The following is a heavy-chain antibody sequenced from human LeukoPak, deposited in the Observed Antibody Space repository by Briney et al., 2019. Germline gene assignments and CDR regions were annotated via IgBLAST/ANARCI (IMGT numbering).Heavy chain of an antibody. CDR3: ARGTGYPGY. CDR2: VKQDGSER. CDR1: GFISSSYW. Sequence: GGSLRLSCAASGFISSSYWMSWVRQAPGKGLEWVANVKQDGSERYYGDSVKGRFTISRDNAKNTLYLQMNSLRAEDTAVYYCARGTGYPGYWGQGTLVTVSS. D-gene: IGHD7-27*01. V-gene: IGHV3-7*04. J-gene: IGHJ4*02.